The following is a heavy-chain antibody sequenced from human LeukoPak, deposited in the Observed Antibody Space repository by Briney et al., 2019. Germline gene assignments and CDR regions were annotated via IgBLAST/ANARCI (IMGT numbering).Heavy chain of an antibody. Sequence: SVKVSXXXXXYTFTXXYMHWVRQAPGQGLEWMGWINPNSGGTNYAQKFQGRVTMTRDTSISTAYMELSRLRSDDTAVYYCARDLTRIAVAGSGYWGQGTLVTVSS. V-gene: IGHV1-2*02. J-gene: IGHJ4*02. D-gene: IGHD6-19*01. CDR2: INPNSGGT. CDR1: XYTFTXXY. CDR3: ARDLTRIAVAGSGY.